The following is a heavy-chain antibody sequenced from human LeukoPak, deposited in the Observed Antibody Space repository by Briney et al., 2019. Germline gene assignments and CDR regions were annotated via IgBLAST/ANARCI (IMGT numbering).Heavy chain of an antibody. J-gene: IGHJ4*02. CDR1: GYTFSNYG. V-gene: IGHV1-18*01. D-gene: IGHD2-15*01. CDR3: ARESYCSGGNCYSGAGDY. Sequence: ASVKVSCKASGYTFSNYGITWVRQAPGQGLEWMGWISAHNGNTKYAQNLQGRVTMTTDTSTSTAYMELRRLTSDDTAVYYCARESYCSGGNCYSGAGDYWGQGTLGSVSS. CDR2: ISAHNGNT.